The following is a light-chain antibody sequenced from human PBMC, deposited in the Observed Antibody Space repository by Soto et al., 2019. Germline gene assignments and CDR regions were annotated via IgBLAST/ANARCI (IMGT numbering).Light chain of an antibody. CDR1: SSNIGSKY. V-gene: IGLV1-51*01. J-gene: IGLJ2*01. CDR2: DND. CDR3: GTWDTSLGAVV. Sequence: SVLTQPPSVSAAPGQKVTISCSGSSSNIGSKYVSWYQQFPGTAPKLLIFDNDKRPSASPDRFSGSKSGTSATLDITGLQTGDEGDYYCGTWDTSLGAVVFGGGTKLTVL.